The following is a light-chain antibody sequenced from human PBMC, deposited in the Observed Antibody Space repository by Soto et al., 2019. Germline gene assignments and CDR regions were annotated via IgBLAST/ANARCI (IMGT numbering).Light chain of an antibody. J-gene: IGLJ2*01. CDR3: CSYAGRYNLI. CDR1: RTDVCGYNF. CDR2: DVT. V-gene: IGLV2-11*01. Sequence: QSALTQPRSVSGSPGQSVTISCAGTRTDVCGYNFVSWYQQHPGKVPKLIIFDVTKRPSRVPARFSGSKSGNTASLTITGLQAEDEADYYCCSYAGRYNLIFGGGTKLTVL.